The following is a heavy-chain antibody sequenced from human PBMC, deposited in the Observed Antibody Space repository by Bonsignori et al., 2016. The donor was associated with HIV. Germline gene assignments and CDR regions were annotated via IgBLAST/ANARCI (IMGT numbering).Heavy chain of an antibody. CDR2: IYYSGST. V-gene: IGHV4-59*01. Sequence: SETLSLTCTVSGGSISSYYWSWIRQPPGKGLEWIGYIYYSGSTNYNPSLKSRVTISVDTSKNQFSLKLSSVTAADTAVYYCARGGSYPLYWGQGTLVTVSS. J-gene: IGHJ1*01. CDR1: GGSISSYY. D-gene: IGHD1-26*01. CDR3: ARGGSYPLY.